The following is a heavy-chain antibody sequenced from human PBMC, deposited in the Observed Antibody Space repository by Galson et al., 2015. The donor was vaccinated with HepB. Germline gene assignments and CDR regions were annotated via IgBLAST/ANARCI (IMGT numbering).Heavy chain of an antibody. CDR1: GGSFRSYA. CDR2: IIPVVGMA. J-gene: IGHJ3*02. V-gene: IGHV1-69*04. CDR3: AGRATSYDIVTGYSPVRIDAFDI. Sequence: SVKVSCKASGGSFRSYAINWLRQAPGQGLEWMGSIIPVVGMAKHAENLQGRVTITADKSTSTAYMELSSLRSEDAAVYFRAGRATSYDIVTGYSPVRIDAFDIWGQGTSITVSS. D-gene: IGHD3-9*01.